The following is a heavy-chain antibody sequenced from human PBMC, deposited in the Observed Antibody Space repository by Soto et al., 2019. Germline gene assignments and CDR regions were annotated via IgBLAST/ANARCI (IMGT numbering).Heavy chain of an antibody. J-gene: IGHJ4*02. CDR1: GGTFSNYA. D-gene: IGHD5-12*01. CDR3: ARPVEMATISRSYLFY. CDR2: IIPIFGTG. Sequence: SVKVSCKASGGTFSNYAINCVLQAPLQWLEWMGGIIPIFGTGNYAQKFQGRVTITADESTSTAYLDLSGLRPEDTAVYYCARPVEMATISRSYLFYWGQGTLVTVSS. V-gene: IGHV1-69*13.